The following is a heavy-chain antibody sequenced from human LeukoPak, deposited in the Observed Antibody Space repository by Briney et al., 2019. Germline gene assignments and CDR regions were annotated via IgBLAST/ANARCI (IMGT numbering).Heavy chain of an antibody. D-gene: IGHD3-22*01. V-gene: IGHV3-11*01. CDR1: GFTFSDYY. CDR2: ISGSGSTI. CDR3: ARDMSDYDSSGYDN. Sequence: KSGGSLRLSCAASGFTFSDYYMSWIRQAPGRGLEWVSYISGSGSTIYYADSVKGRFTISRDNAKNSLYLQMNSLRAEDTAVYYCARDMSDYDSSGYDNWGQGTLVTVSS. J-gene: IGHJ4*02.